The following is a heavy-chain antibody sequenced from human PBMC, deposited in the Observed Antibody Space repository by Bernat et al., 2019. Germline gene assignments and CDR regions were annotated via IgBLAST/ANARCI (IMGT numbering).Heavy chain of an antibody. CDR1: GFTFSNAW. J-gene: IGHJ4*02. CDR3: TTDHASRDYVWRSYRGPECAFDY. Sequence: EVQLVESGGGLVKPGGSLRLSCAASGFTFSNAWMSWVRQAPGKGLEWVGGIKSKSDGGTTDYAAPGKGRFTSSRDDSKNRLYLQMNSLKTEDTAVYDCTTDHASRDYVWRSYRGPECAFDYWGQGTLVTVSS. CDR2: IKSKSDGGTT. D-gene: IGHD3-16*02. V-gene: IGHV3-15*01.